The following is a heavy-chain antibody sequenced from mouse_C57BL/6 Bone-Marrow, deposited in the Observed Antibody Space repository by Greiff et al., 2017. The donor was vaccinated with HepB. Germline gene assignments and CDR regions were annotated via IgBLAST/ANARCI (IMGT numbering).Heavy chain of an antibody. J-gene: IGHJ2*01. CDR2: FYPGSGSI. Sequence: LVESGAELVKPGASVKLSCKASGYTFTEYTIHWVKQRSGQGLEWIGWFYPGSGSIKYNEKFKDKATLTADKSSSTVYMELSRLTSEDSAVYFCARHVEEWRVVAPFDYWGQGTTLTVSS. CDR3: ARHVEEWRVVAPFDY. V-gene: IGHV1-62-2*01. CDR1: GYTFTEYT. D-gene: IGHD1-1*01.